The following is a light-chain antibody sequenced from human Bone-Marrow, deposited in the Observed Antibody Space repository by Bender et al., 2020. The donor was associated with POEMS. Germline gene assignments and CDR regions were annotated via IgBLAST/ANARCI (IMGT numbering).Light chain of an antibody. CDR3: AAWDDSLNGWV. J-gene: IGLJ3*02. CDR2: TDN. CDR1: RYNVGRNA. V-gene: IGLV1-44*01. Sequence: QSVLTQPPSASGTPGQRVTISCSGSRYNVGRNAVNWSQQLPGSAPKLLIYTDNQRPSGVPDRFSGSKSGTSASLAISGLQSEDEADYYCAAWDDSLNGWVFGGGTKVTVL.